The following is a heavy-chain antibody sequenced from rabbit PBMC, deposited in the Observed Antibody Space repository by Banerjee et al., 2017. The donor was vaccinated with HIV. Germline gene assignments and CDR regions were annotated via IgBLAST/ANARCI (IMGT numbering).Heavy chain of an antibody. Sequence: QEQLVESGGGLVQPEGSLTLTCTASGFSFSSSYYMCWVRQAPGKGLEWIGCIYAGSSGSTYYASWAKGRFTISKTSSTTVTLQMTSLTAADTATYFCARDSADVTGYRYIYLWGQGTLVTVS. CDR1: GFSFSSSYY. V-gene: IGHV1S45*01. CDR2: IYAGSSGST. CDR3: ARDSADVTGYRYIYL. D-gene: IGHD6-1*01. J-gene: IGHJ3*01.